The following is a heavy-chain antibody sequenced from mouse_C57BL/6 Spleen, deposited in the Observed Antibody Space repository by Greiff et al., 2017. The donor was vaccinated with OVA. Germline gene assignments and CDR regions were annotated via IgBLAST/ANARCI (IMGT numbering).Heavy chain of an antibody. Sequence: VQLQQPGAELVRPGTSVKLSCKASGYTFTSYWMHWVKQRPGQGLEWIGVIDPSDSYTNYNQKFKGKATLTVEKSSSTTYMQLSSRTSEDSAVYYCGRNYGSSSNYFDDWGQGTTLTVSS. J-gene: IGHJ2*01. V-gene: IGHV1-59*01. CDR1: GYTFTSYW. CDR2: IDPSDSYT. CDR3: GRNYGSSSNYFDD. D-gene: IGHD1-1*01.